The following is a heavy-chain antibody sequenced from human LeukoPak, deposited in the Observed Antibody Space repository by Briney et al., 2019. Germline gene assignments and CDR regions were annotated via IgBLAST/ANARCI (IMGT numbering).Heavy chain of an antibody. CDR3: ARDRGWRLLDY. CDR1: GLTLNTRW. V-gene: IGHV3-7*01. CDR2: IGGFGGKK. J-gene: IGHJ4*02. Sequence: GGSLRLSCAASGLTLNTRWMTWVGQAPRKGLDWLANIGGFGGKKFYVDSVKGRFTISRDKADNSLYLQMNSLRVQDTAVYYGARDRGWRLLDYWGQGTLVTVSS. D-gene: IGHD6-25*01.